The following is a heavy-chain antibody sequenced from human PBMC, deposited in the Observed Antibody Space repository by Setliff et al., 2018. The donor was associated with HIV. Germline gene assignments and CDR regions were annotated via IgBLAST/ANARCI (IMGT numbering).Heavy chain of an antibody. V-gene: IGHV4-61*02. D-gene: IGHD3-22*01. CDR3: ARETYYYDNPQYYYYMDV. CDR1: GGSISSGSYY. J-gene: IGHJ6*03. Sequence: SETLSLTCTVSGGSISSGSYYWSWIRQPAGKGLEWIGRIYTSGSTNYNPSLKSRVTISVATSKNQFSLKSRSVTAADTAVYYCARETYYYDNPQYYYYMDVWGKGTTVTVSS. CDR2: IYTSGST.